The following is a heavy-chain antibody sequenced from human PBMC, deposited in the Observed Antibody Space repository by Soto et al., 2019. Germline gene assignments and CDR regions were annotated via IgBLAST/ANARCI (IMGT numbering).Heavy chain of an antibody. V-gene: IGHV1-69*04. CDR2: IIPILGIA. D-gene: IGHD3-22*01. J-gene: IGHJ4*02. Sequence: SVKVSCKASGGTFSSYTISWVRQAPGQGLEWMGRIIPILGIANYAQKFQGRVTITADKSTSTAYMELSSLRSEDTAVYYCARERAKYYDCSGYINEMSYWGQGTLVTVSS. CDR1: GGTFSSYT. CDR3: ARERAKYYDCSGYINEMSY.